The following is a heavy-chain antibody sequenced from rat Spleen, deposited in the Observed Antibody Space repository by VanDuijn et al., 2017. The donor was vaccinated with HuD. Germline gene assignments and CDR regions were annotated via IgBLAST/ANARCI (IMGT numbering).Heavy chain of an antibody. V-gene: IGHV5S23*01. CDR2: ITNGGGST. J-gene: IGHJ2*01. CDR1: GFTFSNYY. CDR3: TRDMGY. D-gene: IGHD1-7*01. Sequence: EVQLVESGGGLVQPGRSLKLSCAASGFTFSNYYMTWVRQAPTKGLEWVASITNGGGSTYYRYSVKGRFTISRDNAKSTLYLQMDSLRSEDTATYYCTRDMGYWGQGVMVTVSS.